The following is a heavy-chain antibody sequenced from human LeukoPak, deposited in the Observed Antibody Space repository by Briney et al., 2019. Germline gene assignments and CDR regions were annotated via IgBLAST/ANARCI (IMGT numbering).Heavy chain of an antibody. V-gene: IGHV4-34*01. CDR2: IKHSGST. J-gene: IGHJ4*02. CDR3: ARMGASPSFDY. Sequence: PSETLSLTCAVYGGSFSGYYWSWIRQPPGKGLEWIGEIKHSGSTNYNPSLKSRVTISVDTSKNQFSLKLSSVTAADTAVYYCARMGASPSFDYWGQGTLVTVSS. D-gene: IGHD1-26*01. CDR1: GGSFSGYY.